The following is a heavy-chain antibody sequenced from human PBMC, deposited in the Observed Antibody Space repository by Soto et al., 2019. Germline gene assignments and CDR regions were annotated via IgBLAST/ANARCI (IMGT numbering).Heavy chain of an antibody. Sequence: QVQLVESGGGVVQPGRSLRLSCAASGFTFSSYGMHWVRQAPGKGLEWVAVIWYDGSNKYYADSVKGRVTISRDNSKNTLYLQMNSLRAEDTAVYYCARDFGGPSIAARLGREQPTRKQKYNWFDPWGQGTLVTVSS. J-gene: IGHJ5*02. CDR3: ARDFGGPSIAARLGREQPTRKQKYNWFDP. CDR1: GFTFSSYG. CDR2: IWYDGSNK. D-gene: IGHD6-6*01. V-gene: IGHV3-33*01.